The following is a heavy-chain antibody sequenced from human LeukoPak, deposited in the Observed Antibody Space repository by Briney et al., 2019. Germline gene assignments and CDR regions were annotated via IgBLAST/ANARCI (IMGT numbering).Heavy chain of an antibody. CDR3: ARAFIANYFDY. CDR2: INSKSGVA. D-gene: IGHD6-13*01. CDR1: GYTFTGYY. Sequence: ASVKVSCKASGYTFTGYYMHWVRQAPGQGLEWMGWINSKSGVANYAEKFRGRVTMTRDTSISTAYLELSSLRSDDAAVYFCARAFIANYFDYWGQGTLITVSS. V-gene: IGHV1-2*02. J-gene: IGHJ4*02.